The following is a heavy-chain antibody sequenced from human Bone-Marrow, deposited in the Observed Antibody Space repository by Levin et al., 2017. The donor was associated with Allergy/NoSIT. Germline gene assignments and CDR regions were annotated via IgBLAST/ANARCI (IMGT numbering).Heavy chain of an antibody. CDR2: ISGGST. D-gene: IGHD2-2*01. J-gene: IGHJ4*02. Sequence: GGSLRLSCAASGFTVSSNEMSWVRQAPGKGLEWVSSISGGSTYYADSRKGRFTISRDNSKNTLHLQMNSLRAEDTAVYYCKKKISTSCYRYQPDRCTCPKGIGQVDYWGQGTLVTVSS. CDR3: KKKISTSCYRYQPDRCTCPKGIGQVDY. V-gene: IGHV3-38-3*01. CDR1: GFTVSSNE.